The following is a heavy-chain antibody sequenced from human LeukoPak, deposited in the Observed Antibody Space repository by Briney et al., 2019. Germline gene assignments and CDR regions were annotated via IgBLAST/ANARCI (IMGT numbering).Heavy chain of an antibody. CDR3: ARVLRNYYDSSGYYY. D-gene: IGHD3-22*01. CDR1: GGSISSYY. V-gene: IGHV4-4*07. J-gene: IGHJ4*02. CDR2: IYTSGST. Sequence: PSETLSLTCTVSGGSISSYYWSWVRQPAGKGLGGVGRIYTSGSTNYNPSLKSRVTMSVDTSKNQFSLKLSSVTAADMAVYYCARVLRNYYDSSGYYYWGQGTLVTVSS.